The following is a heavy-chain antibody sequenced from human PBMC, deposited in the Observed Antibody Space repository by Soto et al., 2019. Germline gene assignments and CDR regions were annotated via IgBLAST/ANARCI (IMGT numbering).Heavy chain of an antibody. CDR1: GGSFSGYY. J-gene: IGHJ6*02. V-gene: IGHV4-34*01. Sequence: QVQLQQWGAGLLKPSETLSLTCAVYGGSFSGYYWSWIRQPPGKGLEWIGEINHSGSTNYNPSLKSRVPISVGTSKKQFSLKLSSVDAADTAVYYCARVVYYDFWSGYYPPSDYYYGMDVWGQGTTVTVSS. CDR2: INHSGST. D-gene: IGHD3-3*01. CDR3: ARVVYYDFWSGYYPPSDYYYGMDV.